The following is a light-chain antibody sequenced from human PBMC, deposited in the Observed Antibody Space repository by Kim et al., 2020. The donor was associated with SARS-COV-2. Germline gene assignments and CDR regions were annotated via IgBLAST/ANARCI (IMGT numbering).Light chain of an antibody. V-gene: IGLV4-69*01. Sequence: QLVLTQSPSASASLGASVKLTCTLSSGHSTYAIAWHQQQPEKGPRYLMKVDSDGSHNKGDGIPDRFSGSSSGAERYLTISGLQSEDEADYYCQTWDTGIRVFGGGTKVTVL. CDR3: QTWDTGIRV. CDR2: VDSDGSH. CDR1: SGHSTYA. J-gene: IGLJ3*02.